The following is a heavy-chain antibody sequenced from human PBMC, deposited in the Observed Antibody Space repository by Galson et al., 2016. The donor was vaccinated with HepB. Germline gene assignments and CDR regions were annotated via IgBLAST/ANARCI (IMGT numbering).Heavy chain of an antibody. CDR2: IYKNGGT. CDR1: GASISSSDYY. Sequence: TLSLTCTVSGASISSSDYYWSWLRQSAGKGLEWIGRIYKNGGTNYNPSLRSRVSISLDTSKNQFSLKLNSVTAADTAVYFCAREAVAYDPIFDYWGQGTLVTVSS. J-gene: IGHJ4*02. V-gene: IGHV4-61*02. CDR3: AREAVAYDPIFDY. D-gene: IGHD4-23*01.